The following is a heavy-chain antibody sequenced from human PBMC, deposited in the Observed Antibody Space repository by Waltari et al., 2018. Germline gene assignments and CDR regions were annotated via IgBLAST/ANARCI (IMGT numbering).Heavy chain of an antibody. Sequence: QLQLQESGPGLVKPSETLSLTCTVPGGSISSTSYYWGWIRQPPGKGLEWIGSIYYSGSTYYNPSLKSRVTISVDTSKNQFSLKLSSVTAADTAVYYCARRGSSHDYWGQGTLVTVSS. CDR2: IYYSGST. J-gene: IGHJ4*02. V-gene: IGHV4-39*07. D-gene: IGHD3-16*01. CDR3: ARRGSSHDY. CDR1: GGSISSTSYY.